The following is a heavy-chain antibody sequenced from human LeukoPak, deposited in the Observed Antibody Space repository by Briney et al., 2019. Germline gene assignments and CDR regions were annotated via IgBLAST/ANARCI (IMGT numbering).Heavy chain of an antibody. J-gene: IGHJ6*02. CDR1: GFTFSTYA. Sequence: SGGSLRLSCAASGFTFSTYAMSWVRQAPGKGLEWVSSISSGGGDTYYADSVKGRFTVSRDNSKNTLYLQMNSLRAEDTAVYYCAKDSLQIVYYGMDVWGQGTTVTVSS. V-gene: IGHV3-23*01. CDR3: AKDSLQIVYYGMDV. D-gene: IGHD2-21*01. CDR2: ISSGGGDT.